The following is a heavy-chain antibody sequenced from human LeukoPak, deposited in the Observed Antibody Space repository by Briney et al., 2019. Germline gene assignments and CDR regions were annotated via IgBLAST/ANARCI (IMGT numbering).Heavy chain of an antibody. CDR2: ISNSGSLI. J-gene: IGHJ4*02. D-gene: IGHD3-16*01. Sequence: GRTLRLSCAASGFTFSDYYMSCIPDAPARGLERRSYISNSGSLIYYTDSVKGRFTISRDNAKNSLYLQMNSLRAEDTAVYYCAGGVQGAGPFDYWGQGTLVTVSS. CDR1: GFTFSDYY. V-gene: IGHV3-11*01. CDR3: AGGVQGAGPFDY.